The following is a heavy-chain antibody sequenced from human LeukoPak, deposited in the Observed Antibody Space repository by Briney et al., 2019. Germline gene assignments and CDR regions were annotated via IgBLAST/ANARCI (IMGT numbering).Heavy chain of an antibody. CDR1: GFTFSSYA. V-gene: IGHV3-23*01. J-gene: IGHJ3*02. CDR2: ITTSGGRT. Sequence: GGSLSLSCAASGFTFSSYAMSWVRQAPGKGLEWVSSITTSGGRTNYADSVKGRFTISRDNSKNTLYLQMNSLRAEDTAVYYCAKALRGDGDNASDMWGHGIIATVSS. CDR3: AKALRGDGDNASDM. D-gene: IGHD2-21*01.